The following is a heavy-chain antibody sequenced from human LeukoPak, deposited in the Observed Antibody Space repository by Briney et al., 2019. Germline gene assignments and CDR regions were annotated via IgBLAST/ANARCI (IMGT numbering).Heavy chain of an antibody. CDR1: GYTFTSYG. CDR3: ARDLDIVVVVAATRYYYGMDV. D-gene: IGHD2-15*01. V-gene: IGHV1-18*01. Sequence: ASVKVSCKASGYTFTSYGISWVRQAPGQGLEWMGWISAYNGNTNYAQKLQGRVTMTTDTSTSTAYMELRSLRSDDTAVYYCARDLDIVVVVAATRYYYGMDVWGQGTTVTVSS. J-gene: IGHJ6*02. CDR2: ISAYNGNT.